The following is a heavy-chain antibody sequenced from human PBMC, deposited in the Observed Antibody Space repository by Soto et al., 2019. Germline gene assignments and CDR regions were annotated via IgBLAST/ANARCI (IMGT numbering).Heavy chain of an antibody. CDR2: ISNDGSTK. V-gene: IGHV3-30*18. CDR1: GFTFSGYG. J-gene: IGHJ4*02. D-gene: IGHD6-25*01. Sequence: QVQLVESGGGVAQPGRSLRLSCAASGFTFSGYGMHWVRQAPGKGLEWVAVISNDGSTKYYGDSVKGRFTISRDNSKNTLFLQLDSLRAEDTAVYYCAKDRVCEHNNGWPQRSWGQGTQVIVSS. CDR3: AKDRVCEHNNGWPQRS.